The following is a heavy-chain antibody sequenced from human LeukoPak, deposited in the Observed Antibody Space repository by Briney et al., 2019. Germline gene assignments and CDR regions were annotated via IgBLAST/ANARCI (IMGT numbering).Heavy chain of an antibody. V-gene: IGHV3-64*01. D-gene: IGHD3-22*01. CDR2: ISSNGGST. Sequence: GGSLRLSCAASGFTFSSYVMYWVRQAPGKGLEYVSSISSNGGSTYYANSVKGRFTISRDNSKNTLYLQMGSLRAEDMAVYYCARGGQSKYDSSGYLNYFDYWGQRTLVTVSS. CDR1: GFTFSSYV. J-gene: IGHJ4*02. CDR3: ARGGQSKYDSSGYLNYFDY.